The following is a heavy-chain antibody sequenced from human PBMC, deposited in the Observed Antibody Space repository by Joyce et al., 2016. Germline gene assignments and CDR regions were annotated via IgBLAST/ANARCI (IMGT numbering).Heavy chain of an antibody. D-gene: IGHD6-19*01. CDR2: ISYDGSNK. J-gene: IGHJ5*02. Sequence: QVQLVESGGGVVQPGRSLRLSCEASGFIFSSYGMHWVRQAPGKGLEWLAVISYDGSNKYYADSVKGRFTLSRDNSKNTLFLQMNSLRPEDTAVYYCAKSHHQWLVVGHWGQGSLVTVSS. CDR1: GFIFSSYG. V-gene: IGHV3-30*18. CDR3: AKSHHQWLVVGH.